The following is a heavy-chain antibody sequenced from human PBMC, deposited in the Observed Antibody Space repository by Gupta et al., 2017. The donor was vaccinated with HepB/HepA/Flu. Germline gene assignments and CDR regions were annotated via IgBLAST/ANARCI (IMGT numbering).Heavy chain of an antibody. Sequence: QVTLKESGPVLVKPKEPLTLTCTVSGFSLSNARMGLSWIRQPPGKALEWLAHIFSNDEKSSSTSLKSRLTISKDTSKSQVVLTMTNMDPVDTATYYCARIVEMTTVSDYYYYGMDVWGQGTTVTVSS. V-gene: IGHV2-26*01. CDR1: GFSLSNARMG. CDR2: IFSNDEK. J-gene: IGHJ6*02. CDR3: ARIVEMTTVSDYYYYGMDV. D-gene: IGHD4-4*01.